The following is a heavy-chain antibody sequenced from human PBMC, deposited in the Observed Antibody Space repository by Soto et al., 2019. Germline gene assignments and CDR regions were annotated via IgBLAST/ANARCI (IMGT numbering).Heavy chain of an antibody. D-gene: IGHD2-2*01. CDR3: AREAFVVVPAADYYYYGMDV. CDR2: ISGYNGNT. V-gene: IGHV1-18*01. Sequence: ASVKVSCKASGYTFTNYGVSWVRQAPGQGLEWMGWISGYNGNTNYAQKFQGRVTMTTDTSTSTAYMELSSLRSGDTAVYYCAREAFVVVPAADYYYYGMDVWGQGTTVTVSS. CDR1: GYTFTNYG. J-gene: IGHJ6*02.